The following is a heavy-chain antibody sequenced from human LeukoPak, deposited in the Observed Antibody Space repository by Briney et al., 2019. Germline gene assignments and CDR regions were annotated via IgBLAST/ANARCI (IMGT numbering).Heavy chain of an antibody. Sequence: GGSLRLSCAASGFTFSSYSMNWVRQAPGKGLEWVSSISSSSSYIYYADSVKGRFTISRDNAKNSLYLQMNSLRAEDTAVYYCARFAAGNKNWFDPWGQGTLVTVSS. CDR2: ISSSSSYI. CDR3: ARFAAGNKNWFDP. V-gene: IGHV3-21*01. CDR1: GFTFSSYS. J-gene: IGHJ5*02. D-gene: IGHD6-13*01.